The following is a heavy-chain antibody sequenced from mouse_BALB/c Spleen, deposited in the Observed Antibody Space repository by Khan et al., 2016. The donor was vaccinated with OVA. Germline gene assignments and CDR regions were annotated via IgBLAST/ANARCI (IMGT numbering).Heavy chain of an antibody. J-gene: IGHJ3*01. CDR3: ARDGYPPWFAY. Sequence: MQLEESGAELVRPGALVKLSCKASGFNIKDYYMHWVKQRPEQGLVWIGRIDPENGDTIYDPKFQGKASITSDTSSNTAYLQLSSLTSEDTAVYYCARDGYPPWFAYWGQGTLVTVSA. CDR1: GFNIKDYY. D-gene: IGHD2-3*01. V-gene: IGHV14-1*02. CDR2: IDPENGDT.